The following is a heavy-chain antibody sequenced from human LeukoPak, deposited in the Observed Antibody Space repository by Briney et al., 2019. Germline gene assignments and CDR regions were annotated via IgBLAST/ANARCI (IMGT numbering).Heavy chain of an antibody. Sequence: SGGSLRLSCAASGFTFSSYEMNWVRQAPGKGLEWVSYISSSGSTIYYADSVKGRFTISRDNAKNSLYLQMNSLRAEDTAVYYCAKDRYSYGYSYFDYWGQGTLVTVSS. V-gene: IGHV3-48*03. CDR2: ISSSGSTI. J-gene: IGHJ4*02. CDR3: AKDRYSYGYSYFDY. CDR1: GFTFSSYE. D-gene: IGHD5-18*01.